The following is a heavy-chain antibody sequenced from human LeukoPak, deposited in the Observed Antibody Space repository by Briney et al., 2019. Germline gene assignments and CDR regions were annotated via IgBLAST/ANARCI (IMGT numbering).Heavy chain of an antibody. CDR3: ARGTGEPREYYFDY. Sequence: SETLSLTCTVSGGSISSYYWSWIRQPPGKGLEWIGYIYYSGSTNYNPSLKSRVTISVDTSKNQFSLKLSSVTAADTAVYYCARGTGEPREYYFDYWGQGTLVTVSS. CDR1: GGSISSYY. V-gene: IGHV4-59*12. D-gene: IGHD1-26*01. J-gene: IGHJ4*02. CDR2: IYYSGST.